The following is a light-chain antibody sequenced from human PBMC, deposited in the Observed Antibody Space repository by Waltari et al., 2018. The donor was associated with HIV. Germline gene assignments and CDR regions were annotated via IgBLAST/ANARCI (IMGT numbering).Light chain of an antibody. CDR2: DAS. J-gene: IGKJ4*01. V-gene: IGKV1-8*01. Sequence: AIRMTQSPSSFSASTGDRVTITCRASQGITSSLAWYQQKPGKAPKVLIYDASTWQSAVPSRFSGSGSGTDFTLTISCLQSEDFATYYCQQYYSYPLTFGGGTNVEIK. CDR1: QGITSS. CDR3: QQYYSYPLT.